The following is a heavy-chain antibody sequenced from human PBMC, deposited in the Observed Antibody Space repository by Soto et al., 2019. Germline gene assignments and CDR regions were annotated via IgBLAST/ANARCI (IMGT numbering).Heavy chain of an antibody. CDR2: IWYDGSTK. D-gene: IGHD4-17*01. Sequence: QVQLVESGGGVVQPGRSLRLSCAASGFSFSKYGMHWVRQAPGKGLEWVAVIWYDGSTKYYGDSVKGRFSISRDNSQKMVYLKMNSLRVEDTAVYYCATDSSTTVTHYWGQGTLVTVSS. CDR3: ATDSSTTVTHY. J-gene: IGHJ4*02. V-gene: IGHV3-33*03. CDR1: GFSFSKYG.